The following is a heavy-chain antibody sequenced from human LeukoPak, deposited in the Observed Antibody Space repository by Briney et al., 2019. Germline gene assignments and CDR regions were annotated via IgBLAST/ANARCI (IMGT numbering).Heavy chain of an antibody. CDR3: ARDQGLTGYFDY. CDR1: GYRFTNNY. J-gene: IGHJ4*02. CDR2: INPSGGNI. V-gene: IGHV1-46*01. D-gene: IGHD3-9*01. Sequence: AASVNVSCKTSGYRFTNNYMHWVRQAPGQGLEWMGIINPSGGNINYAQKFQGRVTMTRDTSTSTVYMELSSLRSEDTAVYFCARDQGLTGYFDYWGQGTLVTVSS.